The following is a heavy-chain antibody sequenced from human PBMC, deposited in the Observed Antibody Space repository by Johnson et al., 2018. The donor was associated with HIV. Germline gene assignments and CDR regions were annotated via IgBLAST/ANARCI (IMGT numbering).Heavy chain of an antibody. J-gene: IGHJ3*02. CDR3: GRESTGAGTAFDI. CDR2: IYSGGNT. Sequence: VQLVESGGGLVQPGGSLRLSCAASGFTVSSNYMSWVRQAPGKGLEWVSVIYSGGNTYYADSVKGGFTISRDNSKHTLYLQMNSLRAEDTAVYYCGRESTGAGTAFDIWGQGTMVTVSS. D-gene: IGHD2-8*02. V-gene: IGHV3-66*01. CDR1: GFTVSSNY.